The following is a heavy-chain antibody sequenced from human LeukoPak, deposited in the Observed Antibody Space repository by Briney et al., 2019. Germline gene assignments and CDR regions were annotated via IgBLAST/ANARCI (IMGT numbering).Heavy chain of an antibody. CDR1: GFTFSSYS. V-gene: IGHV3-21*01. D-gene: IGHD1-26*01. Sequence: GGSLRLSCAASGFTFSSYSMNWVRQAPGKGLEWVSSISSSSSYIYYADSVKGRFTISRDNAENSLYLQMNSLRAEDTAVYYCARVRGSGSYFDYWGQGTLVTVSS. CDR2: ISSSSSYI. J-gene: IGHJ4*02. CDR3: ARVRGSGSYFDY.